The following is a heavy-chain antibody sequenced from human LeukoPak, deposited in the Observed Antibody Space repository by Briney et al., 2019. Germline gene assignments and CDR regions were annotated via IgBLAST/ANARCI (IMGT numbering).Heavy chain of an antibody. Sequence: ASVKVSRKVSGYTLTELSMHWVRQAPGKGLEWMGGFDPEDGETIYAQKFQGKVTMAEDTSTDTAYMELSSLRSEDTAVYYCARGQLYYDSSGYSGETGHFDYWGQGTLVTVSS. J-gene: IGHJ4*02. CDR3: ARGQLYYDSSGYSGETGHFDY. V-gene: IGHV1-24*01. D-gene: IGHD3-22*01. CDR1: GYTLTELS. CDR2: FDPEDGET.